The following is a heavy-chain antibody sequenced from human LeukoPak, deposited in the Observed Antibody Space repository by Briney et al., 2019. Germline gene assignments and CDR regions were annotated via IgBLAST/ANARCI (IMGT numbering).Heavy chain of an antibody. J-gene: IGHJ3*02. CDR1: GYTFTSYD. CDR2: MNPNSGNT. D-gene: IGHD3-10*01. CDR3: ARASPDYGSGTHYAFDI. Sequence: GASVKVSCKASGYTFTSYDISWVRQATGQGLEWMGWMNPNSGNTGYAQKFPGRVTMARDTSISTAYMELSSLRSEDTAVYYCARASPDYGSGTHYAFDIWGQGTMVTVSS. V-gene: IGHV1-8*01.